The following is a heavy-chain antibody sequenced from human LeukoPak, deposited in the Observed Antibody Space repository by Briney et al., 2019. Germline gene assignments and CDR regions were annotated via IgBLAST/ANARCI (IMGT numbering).Heavy chain of an antibody. Sequence: AGSLRLSCVASGFTFSNFWMNWVRQAPGKGLEWLANIKPDGSEKYYVDSVRGRFTISRDNAKNSLYLQMNSLRVEDTAMYYCTRERTYNSEDYWGQGTLVTVSS. CDR2: IKPDGSEK. CDR1: GFTFSNFW. V-gene: IGHV3-7*01. D-gene: IGHD1-14*01. CDR3: TRERTYNSEDY. J-gene: IGHJ4*02.